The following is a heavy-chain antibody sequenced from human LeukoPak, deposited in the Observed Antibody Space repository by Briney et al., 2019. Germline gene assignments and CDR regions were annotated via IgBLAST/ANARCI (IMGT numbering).Heavy chain of an antibody. CDR2: ISPYRHST. CDR3: ARDNSDTVKGECSGACYWWFDP. J-gene: IGHJ5*02. V-gene: IGHV1-46*01. CDR1: GYPFTKFY. Sequence: GASVKVSCKSSGYPFTKFYIHWVRQAPGPGLEWMGLISPYRHSTLYLQKFQGRVTMTSDPSTSTDYMELSSLRSEDTAVYYCARDNSDTVKGECSGACYWWFDPWGQGTLVTVSS. D-gene: IGHD6-19*01.